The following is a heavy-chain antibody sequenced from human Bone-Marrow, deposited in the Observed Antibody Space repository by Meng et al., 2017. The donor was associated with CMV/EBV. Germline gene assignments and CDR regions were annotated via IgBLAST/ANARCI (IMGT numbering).Heavy chain of an antibody. CDR2: IIPIFGTA. Sequence: SVKVSCKASGGTFSSYAISWVRQAPGQGLEWMGGIIPIFGTANYAQKFQGRVTITTDESTSTAYMELSSPRSEDTAVYYCARPGVARTYYGMDVWGQGTTVTVSS. D-gene: IGHD2-15*01. J-gene: IGHJ6*02. CDR1: GGTFSSYA. V-gene: IGHV1-69*05. CDR3: ARPGVARTYYGMDV.